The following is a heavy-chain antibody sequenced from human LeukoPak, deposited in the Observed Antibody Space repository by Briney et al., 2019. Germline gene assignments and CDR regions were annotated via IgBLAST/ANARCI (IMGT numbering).Heavy chain of an antibody. CDR3: AKRGVVIRGRLVIGLHTEAYYFDS. V-gene: IGHV3-23*01. CDR2: IREAGGGT. D-gene: IGHD3-10*01. J-gene: IGHJ4*02. Sequence: PGGSLRLPCVVSGIKLSYYGMSWVRQAPGKGLEWVSGIREAGGGTKYADSVKGRFTISRDNSKNTLYLQMNSLRAEDTAVYFCAKRGVVIRGRLVIGLHTEAYYFDSWGQGILVTVSS. CDR1: GIKLSYYG.